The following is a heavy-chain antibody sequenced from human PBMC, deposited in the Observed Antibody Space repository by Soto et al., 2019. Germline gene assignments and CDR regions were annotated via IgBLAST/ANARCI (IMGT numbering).Heavy chain of an antibody. J-gene: IGHJ4*02. V-gene: IGHV1-2*02. D-gene: IGHD2-15*01. Sequence: QVQLVQSGAEVKKPGASVKVSCKASGYTFTGYYMHWVRQAPGQGLEWMGWINPNSGGTNYAQKFQGRVTMTSDTSISTAYMELSRLRSDDTAVYYCARARARQIVVVVAATPPNYWGQGTLVTVSS. CDR2: INPNSGGT. CDR1: GYTFTGYY. CDR3: ARARARQIVVVVAATPPNY.